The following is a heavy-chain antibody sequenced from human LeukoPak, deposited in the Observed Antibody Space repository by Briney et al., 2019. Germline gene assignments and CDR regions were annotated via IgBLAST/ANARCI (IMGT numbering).Heavy chain of an antibody. D-gene: IGHD3-22*01. J-gene: IGHJ4*02. V-gene: IGHV3-21*01. CDR3: AKDLSYYYDSSGYYFDY. CDR1: GFTFSSYS. CDR2: ISSGSTYI. Sequence: GGSLRLSCSASGFTFSSYSMNWVRQAPGKGLEWVSSISSGSTYIYYADSVKGRFTLSRDNAKNSLYLQMNSLRAEDTAVYYCAKDLSYYYDSSGYYFDYWGQGTLVTVSS.